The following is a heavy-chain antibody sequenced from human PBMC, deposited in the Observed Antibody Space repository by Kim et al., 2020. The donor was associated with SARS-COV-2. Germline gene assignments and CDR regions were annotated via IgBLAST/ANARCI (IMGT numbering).Heavy chain of an antibody. D-gene: IGHD2-21*02. CDR3: AKDSTYCGGDCYLDAFDM. V-gene: IGHV3-23*01. J-gene: IGHJ3*02. CDR1: GFTFSSYA. CDR2: ISGSGGST. Sequence: GGSLRLSCAASGFTFSSYAMSWVRQAPGKGLEWVSAISGSGGSTYYADSVKGRFTISRDNSKNTLYLQMNSLRAEDTAVYYCAKDSTYCGGDCYLDAFDMWGQGTMVTVSS.